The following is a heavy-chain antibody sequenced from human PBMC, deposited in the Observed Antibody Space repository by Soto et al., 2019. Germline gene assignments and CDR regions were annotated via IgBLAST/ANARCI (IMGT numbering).Heavy chain of an antibody. J-gene: IGHJ3*01. CDR1: GFPFSTYA. CDR3: AKGRRCGWAHDVFDL. D-gene: IGHD6-19*01. Sequence: EVQLLESGGGLVQPGGSLRLSCAAAGFPFSTYAMTWVRQTPAKGLEWVSTLSGSGGATYYADSVKGRFTISRDNSKNTLSLQMNSLRAEDSAMYYCAKGRRCGWAHDVFDLWGQGTLVTVSS. CDR2: LSGSGGAT. V-gene: IGHV3-23*01.